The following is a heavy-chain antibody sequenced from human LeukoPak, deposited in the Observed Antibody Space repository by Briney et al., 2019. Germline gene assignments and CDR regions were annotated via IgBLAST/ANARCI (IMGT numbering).Heavy chain of an antibody. CDR3: ARDTEWEKNPDYFDC. CDR2: ISAKNGNT. Sequence: ASVKVSCKASGYTFNRYGISWVRQAPGQGLEWMEWISAKNGNTIYAQKVQGRVTMTTDTSTSTAYMELRSLRSDDTGIYYCARDTEWEKNPDYFDCWGQGTLVTVSS. J-gene: IGHJ4*02. CDR1: GYTFNRYG. V-gene: IGHV1-18*01. D-gene: IGHD1-26*01.